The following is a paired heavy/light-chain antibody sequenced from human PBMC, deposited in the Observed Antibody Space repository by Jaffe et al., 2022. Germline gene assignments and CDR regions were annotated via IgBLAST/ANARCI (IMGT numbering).Heavy chain of an antibody. Sequence: EVQLVESGGVVVQPGGSLRLSCAASGFTFDDYAMHWVRQAPGKGLEWVSLISWDGGSTYYADSVKGRFTISRDNSKNSLYLQMNSLRAEDTALYYCAKSGSRYFDWLLSEYYFDYWGQGTLVTVSS. CDR2: ISWDGGST. J-gene: IGHJ4*02. D-gene: IGHD3-9*01. CDR1: GFTFDDYA. CDR3: AKSGSRYFDWLLSEYYFDY. V-gene: IGHV3-43D*04.
Light chain of an antibody. CDR1: SSDVGGYNY. V-gene: IGLV2-14*03. Sequence: QSALTQPASVSGSPGQSITISCTGTSSDVGGYNYVSWYQQHPGKAPKLMIYDVSNRPSGVSNRFSGSKSGNTASLTISGLQAEDEADYYCSSYTSSSTDVFGTGTKVTVL. J-gene: IGLJ1*01. CDR2: DVS. CDR3: SSYTSSSTDV.